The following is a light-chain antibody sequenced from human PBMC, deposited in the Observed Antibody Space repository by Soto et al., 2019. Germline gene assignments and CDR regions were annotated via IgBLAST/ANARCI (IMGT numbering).Light chain of an antibody. CDR1: QNIRSR. Sequence: DFQMTQSPSTLSASVGDRVTITCRASQNIRSRLAWFQQKPGKAPKLLIYDASSLESGVPQRFSGIGSGTEFTLTISSLQAGDFATYYCQHYNTYSGTFGQGTKVDIK. J-gene: IGKJ1*01. V-gene: IGKV1-5*01. CDR2: DAS. CDR3: QHYNTYSGT.